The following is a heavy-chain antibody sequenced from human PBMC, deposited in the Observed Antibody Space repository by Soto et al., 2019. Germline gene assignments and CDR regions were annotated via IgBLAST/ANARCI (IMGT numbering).Heavy chain of an antibody. V-gene: IGHV1-2*04. J-gene: IGHJ6*02. CDR3: ARDWGDCISTSCYVSGLASSYYNYGMDV. D-gene: IGHD2-2*01. CDR1: GYTFTGYY. CDR2: INPNSGGT. Sequence: ASVKVSCKASGYTFTGYYMHWVRQAPGQGLEWMGWINPNSGGTNYAQKFQGWVTMTRDTSISTAYMELSRLRSDDTAVYYCARDWGDCISTSCYVSGLASSYYNYGMDVWGQGTTVTVSS.